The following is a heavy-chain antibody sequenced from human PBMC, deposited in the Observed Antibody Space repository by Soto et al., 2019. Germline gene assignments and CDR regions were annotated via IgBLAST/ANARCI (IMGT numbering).Heavy chain of an antibody. Sequence: QVQLVQSGAEVKKPGASVKVSCKASGYTFTSYGISWVRQAPGQGLEWMGWISAYNGNTNYAQKLQGRVTMTTDTTTTTAYMELRSLRSDDTAMYYCARNCGGDCYDAFDIWGQGTMVTVSS. D-gene: IGHD2-21*02. V-gene: IGHV1-18*01. CDR2: ISAYNGNT. CDR3: ARNCGGDCYDAFDI. J-gene: IGHJ3*02. CDR1: GYTFTSYG.